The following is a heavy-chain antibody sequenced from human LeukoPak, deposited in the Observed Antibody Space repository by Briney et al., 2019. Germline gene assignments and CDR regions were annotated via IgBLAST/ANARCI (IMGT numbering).Heavy chain of an antibody. J-gene: IGHJ1*01. CDR1: GFTFSTYG. CDR2: TWYDGSKK. V-gene: IGHV3-30*18. Sequence: WRSLRLSCAASGFTFSTYGMHWVRQAPGKGLDWVAVTWYDGSKKYYADSVKGRFTISRDNSRNTLYLQMNSLRAEDTAVYYCAKERVDYGDYERVYFLHWGQGTLVTVSS. D-gene: IGHD4-17*01. CDR3: AKERVDYGDYERVYFLH.